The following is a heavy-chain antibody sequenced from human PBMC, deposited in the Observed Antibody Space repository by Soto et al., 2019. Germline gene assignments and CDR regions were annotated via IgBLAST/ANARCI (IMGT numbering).Heavy chain of an antibody. J-gene: IGHJ4*02. CDR1: GVSISDTSYY. CDR3: ARQGSY. V-gene: IGHV4-39*01. Sequence: QLQLQESGPGLVKPSETLSLTCNVSGVSISDTSYYWGWIRQPPGKVLEWIGTIYFNGNTFYNPSLKSRLNISVDTSKNQISLRLTSVTAADTAVYYCARQGSYWGQGTLVAVSS. CDR2: IYFNGNT.